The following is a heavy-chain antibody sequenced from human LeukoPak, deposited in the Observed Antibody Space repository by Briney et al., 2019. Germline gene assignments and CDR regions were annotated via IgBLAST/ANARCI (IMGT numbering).Heavy chain of an antibody. J-gene: IGHJ4*02. Sequence: PSETLSLTCTVSGDSISSSTYYWGWIRQPPGKGLEWIGSIYYSGSTYYNPSLKSRVTISVDTSKNQFSLKLSSVTAADTAVYYCARLGGDKQLVLDYWGQGTLVTVSS. CDR3: ARLGGDKQLVLDY. V-gene: IGHV4-39*01. CDR2: IYYSGST. CDR1: GDSISSSTYY. D-gene: IGHD6-6*01.